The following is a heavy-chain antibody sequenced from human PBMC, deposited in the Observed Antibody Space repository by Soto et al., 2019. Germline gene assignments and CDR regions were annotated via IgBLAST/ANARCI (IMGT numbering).Heavy chain of an antibody. J-gene: IGHJ6*02. CDR2: ISAYNGST. D-gene: IGHD3-10*01. CDR3: ARDSLVRGVTQRSYYYYGMDV. Sequence: ASVKVSCKASGYTFTSYGISWVRQAPGQGLEWMGWISAYNGSTNYAQKLQGRVTMTTDTSTSTAYMELRSLRSDDTAVYYCARDSLVRGVTQRSYYYYGMDVWGQGTTVTVSS. V-gene: IGHV1-18*04. CDR1: GYTFTSYG.